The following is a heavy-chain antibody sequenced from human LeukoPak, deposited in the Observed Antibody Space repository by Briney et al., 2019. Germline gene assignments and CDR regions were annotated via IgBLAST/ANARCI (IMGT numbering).Heavy chain of an antibody. V-gene: IGHV3-66*01. Sequence: GGSLRLSCAASGFTVSSNYMSWVRQAPGKGLEWVSVIYSGGSTYYADSVKGRFTISRDNSKNTLSLQMNSLRAEDTAVYYCARENIVGATPSSYFDYWGQGTLVTVSS. D-gene: IGHD1-26*01. CDR1: GFTVSSNY. CDR3: ARENIVGATPSSYFDY. CDR2: IYSGGST. J-gene: IGHJ4*02.